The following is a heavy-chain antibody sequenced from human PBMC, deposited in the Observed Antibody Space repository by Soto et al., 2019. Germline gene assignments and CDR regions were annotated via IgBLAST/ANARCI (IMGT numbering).Heavy chain of an antibody. CDR3: AREGEVTTPYYYYGMDV. J-gene: IGHJ6*02. CDR1: GDSVSSNSAA. Sequence: PAQTLSLTCAISGDSVSSNSAAWNCIRQSPSRGLEWLGRTYYRSKWYNDYAVSVKSRITINPDTSKNQFSLQLNSVTPEDTAVYYCAREGEVTTPYYYYGMDVWGQGTTVTVSS. D-gene: IGHD4-17*01. V-gene: IGHV6-1*01. CDR2: TYYRSKWYN.